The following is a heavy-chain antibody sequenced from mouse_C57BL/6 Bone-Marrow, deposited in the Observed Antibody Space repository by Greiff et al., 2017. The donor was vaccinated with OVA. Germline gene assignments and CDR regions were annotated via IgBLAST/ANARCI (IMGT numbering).Heavy chain of an antibody. CDR3: TSPDYEDY. J-gene: IGHJ2*01. CDR2: IDPETGGT. CDR1: GYTFTDYE. D-gene: IGHD2-4*01. Sequence: VNVVESGAELVRPGASVTLSCKASGYTFTDYEMHWVKQTPVHGLEWIGAIDPETGGTAYNQKFKGKAILTADKSSSTAYMELRSLTSEDSAVYYCTSPDYEDYWGQGTTLTVSS. V-gene: IGHV1-15*01.